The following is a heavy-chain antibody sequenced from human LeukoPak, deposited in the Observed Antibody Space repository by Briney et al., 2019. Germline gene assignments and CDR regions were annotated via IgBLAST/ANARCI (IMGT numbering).Heavy chain of an antibody. D-gene: IGHD1-26*01. J-gene: IGHJ4*02. CDR3: ARVGHSGSYYAY. CDR2: LYSDGSST. V-gene: IGHV3-74*01. CDR1: GFTLSSYW. Sequence: GGSLRLSCAASGFTLSSYWRHWVRQAPGEGLVGVSRLYSDGSSTSYADSVKGRFTISRDNAKNTLYLQMNSLRAEDTAVSYCARVGHSGSYYAYWGQGTLVTVSS.